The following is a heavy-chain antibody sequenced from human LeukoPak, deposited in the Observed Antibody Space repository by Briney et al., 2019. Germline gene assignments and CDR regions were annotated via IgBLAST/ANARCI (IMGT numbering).Heavy chain of an antibody. CDR2: IIPIFGTA. CDR3: AREGRNMAFDY. D-gene: IGHD5-24*01. J-gene: IGHJ4*02. V-gene: IGHV1-69*05. CDR1: GGTFSSYA. Sequence: GALVKVSCKASGGTFSSYAISWVRQAPGQGLEWMGGIIPIFGTANYAQKFQGRVTITTDESTSTAYMELSSLRSEDTAVYYCAREGRNMAFDYWGQGTLVTVSS.